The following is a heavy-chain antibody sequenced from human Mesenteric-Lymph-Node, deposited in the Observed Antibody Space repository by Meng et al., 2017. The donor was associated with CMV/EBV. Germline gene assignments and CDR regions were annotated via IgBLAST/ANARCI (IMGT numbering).Heavy chain of an antibody. D-gene: IGHD2-21*01. CDR3: AKDSCGDTCFYRMDV. V-gene: IGHV3-30-3*01. Sequence: GESLKISCAGSGFSFSTYAIHWVRQAPGKGLEWVALVSSDATNQYYADSVKGRFTVSRDNSKNTLYLQLNSLRAEDTAVYYCAKDSCGDTCFYRMDVWGQGTTVTVSS. J-gene: IGHJ6*02. CDR1: GFSFSTYA. CDR2: VSSDATNQ.